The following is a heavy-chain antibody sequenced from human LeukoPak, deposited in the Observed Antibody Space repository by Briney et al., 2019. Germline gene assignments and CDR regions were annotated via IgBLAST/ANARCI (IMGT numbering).Heavy chain of an antibody. CDR1: GFIFSDYY. V-gene: IGHV3-11*01. D-gene: IGHD3-3*01. J-gene: IGHJ6*02. CDR2: ISGGGSMA. Sequence: PGGSLRLSCAASGFIFSDYYMSWIRQAPGKGLEWVSHISGGGSMAYYVASVKGRFTISRANSKNFLYLQMTSLTAEATAVYYCASHLYSDFWSDRWGQGTTVTVSS. CDR3: ASHLYSDFWSDR.